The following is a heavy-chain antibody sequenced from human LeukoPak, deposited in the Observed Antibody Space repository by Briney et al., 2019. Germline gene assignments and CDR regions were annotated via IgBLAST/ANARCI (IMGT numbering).Heavy chain of an antibody. V-gene: IGHV5-51*01. Sequence: GESLKISCHASGYSFTSYWIGWVRQMPGKGLEWVGIIYPGDSGTRYSPSFQGQVTISADKSTSTAYLQWSSLKSSDTAMYYCARLRQLWTLDYWGQGTLVTVSS. D-gene: IGHD5-18*01. CDR3: ARLRQLWTLDY. CDR2: IYPGDSGT. J-gene: IGHJ4*02. CDR1: GYSFTSYW.